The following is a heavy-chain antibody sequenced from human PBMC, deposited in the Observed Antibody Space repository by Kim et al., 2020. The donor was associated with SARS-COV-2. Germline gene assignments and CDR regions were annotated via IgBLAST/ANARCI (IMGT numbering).Heavy chain of an antibody. V-gene: IGHV4-61*01. Sequence: SETLSLTCTVSGGSVSSGSYYWSWIRQPPGKGLEWIAYIYYSGSTNYNPSLKSRVTISLDTSKNQFSLKLSSVTAADTAVYYCARELGGSSDAFDIWGQGTMVTVSS. J-gene: IGHJ3*02. CDR2: IYYSGST. CDR1: GGSVSSGSYY. CDR3: ARELGGSSDAFDI.